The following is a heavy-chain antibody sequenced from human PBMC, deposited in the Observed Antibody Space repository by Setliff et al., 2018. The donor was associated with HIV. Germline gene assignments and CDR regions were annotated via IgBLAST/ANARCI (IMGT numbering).Heavy chain of an antibody. CDR2: IYYSGNT. V-gene: IGHV4-59*05. D-gene: IGHD5-18*01. CDR1: GDSISNYY. Sequence: SETLSLTCTVSGDSISNYYWSWVRQPPGKGLEWIGSIYYSGNTYYNPSLKSRLTISVDTSKNQFSLKLSSVTAADTAVYYCARRDGYSYGFYFDYWGQGTLVTAPQ. J-gene: IGHJ4*02. CDR3: ARRDGYSYGFYFDY.